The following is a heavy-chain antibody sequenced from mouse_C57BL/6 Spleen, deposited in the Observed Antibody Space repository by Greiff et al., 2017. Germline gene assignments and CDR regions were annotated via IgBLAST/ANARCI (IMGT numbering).Heavy chain of an antibody. J-gene: IGHJ1*03. CDR3: ANYYGSSGWYFDV. CDR1: GYSFTGYY. CDR2: INPSTGGT. V-gene: IGHV1-42*01. Sequence: VQLQQSGPELVKPGASVKISCKASGYSFTGYYMNWVKQSPEKSLEWIGEINPSTGGTTYNQKFKAKATLTVDKSCSTAYMQLKIQTSGNSAVYNCANYYGSSGWYFDVWGTGTTVTVSS. D-gene: IGHD1-1*01.